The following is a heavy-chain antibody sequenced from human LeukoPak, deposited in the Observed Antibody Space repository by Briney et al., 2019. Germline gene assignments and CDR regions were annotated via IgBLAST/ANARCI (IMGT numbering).Heavy chain of an antibody. Sequence: SETLSLTCTVSGGSISSYYWSWIRQPPGKGLEWIGYIYNSGSTNYNPSLKSRVTISVDTSKNQFSLKLSSVTAADTAVYYCASTGGFGELLLWFDPWGQGTLVTVSS. CDR3: ASTGGFGELLLWFDP. J-gene: IGHJ5*02. D-gene: IGHD3-10*01. CDR2: IYNSGST. CDR1: GGSISSYY. V-gene: IGHV4-59*01.